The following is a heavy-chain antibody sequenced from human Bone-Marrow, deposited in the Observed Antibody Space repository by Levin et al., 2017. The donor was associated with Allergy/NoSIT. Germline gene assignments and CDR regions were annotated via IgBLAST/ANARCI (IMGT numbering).Heavy chain of an antibody. CDR3: ARPLDQGGHSGYDS. Sequence: ASVKVSCKASGYTFASYYIHWVRQAPEKGLEWLGLINPSGGALRYAQKFQGRVTMTRDTSTSTVYMDLSNLRSEDTAMYYCARPLDQGGHSGYDSWGQGTQVTVSS. J-gene: IGHJ4*02. V-gene: IGHV1-46*01. D-gene: IGHD2-15*01. CDR2: INPSGGAL. CDR1: GYTFASYY.